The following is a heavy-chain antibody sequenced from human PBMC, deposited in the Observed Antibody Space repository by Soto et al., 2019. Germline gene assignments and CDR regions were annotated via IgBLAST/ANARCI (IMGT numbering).Heavy chain of an antibody. Sequence: ASVEVSCKTSGYSFTDYKLHWVRQAPGQGLEWMGWVDPNGGGSNSAQKFQGSVTMTWDTSITTAYLDLTRLTTNDTATYYCATWVDYGDF. CDR1: GYSFTDYK. D-gene: IGHD4-17*01. J-gene: IGHJ2*01. CDR3: ATWVDYGDF. CDR2: VDPNGGGS. V-gene: IGHV1-2*04.